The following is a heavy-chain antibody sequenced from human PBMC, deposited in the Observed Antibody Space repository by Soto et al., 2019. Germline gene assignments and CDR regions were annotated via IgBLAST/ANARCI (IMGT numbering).Heavy chain of an antibody. CDR2: IDSDGSRP. V-gene: IGHV3-74*01. CDR1: GFNFGSGW. CDR3: SRDPLNYYDSD. Sequence: EVQLVESGGGLVQPGGSLRLSCAASGFNFGSGWMHWVRQAPWKGLVWVSRIDSDGSRPTYADSVKGRFTISRDNAKNTLYLQMSSLTAEDTALYCCSRDPLNYYDSDWGQGTLVTVSS. J-gene: IGHJ4*02. D-gene: IGHD3-22*01.